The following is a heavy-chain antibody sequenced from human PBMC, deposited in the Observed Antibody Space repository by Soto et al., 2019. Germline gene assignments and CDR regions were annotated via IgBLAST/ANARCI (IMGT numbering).Heavy chain of an antibody. D-gene: IGHD2-15*01. Sequence: QVQLVQSGAEVKKPGSSVKISCKASGRTFSSYAISWVRQAPGQGLEWMGGIIPIFGTANYAQKFQGRVTITAAESTSTAYMELSSLRSEDTAVYYCARDRPALLLTYYGMDVWGQGTTVTVSS. CDR3: ARDRPALLLTYYGMDV. J-gene: IGHJ6*02. V-gene: IGHV1-69*01. CDR2: IIPIFGTA. CDR1: GRTFSSYA.